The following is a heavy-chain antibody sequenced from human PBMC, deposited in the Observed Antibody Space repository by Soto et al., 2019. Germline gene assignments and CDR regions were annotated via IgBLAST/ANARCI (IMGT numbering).Heavy chain of an antibody. CDR1: GGTFSNYA. D-gene: IGHD2-2*01. CDR3: GGIFISVPTAPTQYFYQNGV. Sequence: QVQLVQSGAEVRKPGSSVTVSCKASGGTFSNYAISWVRQAPGQGLEWMGGIIPLVGTGSYAQKFQGRVTDTGGEPTNNTHLGVRNLKFEDTAVEYFGGIFISVPTAPTQYFYQNGVRGPGTTVTVSS. V-gene: IGHV1-69*01. CDR2: IIPLVGTG. J-gene: IGHJ6*01.